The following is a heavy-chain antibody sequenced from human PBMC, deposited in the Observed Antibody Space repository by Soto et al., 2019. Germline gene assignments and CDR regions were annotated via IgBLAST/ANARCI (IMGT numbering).Heavy chain of an antibody. CDR2: ISYDGSNK. D-gene: IGHD6-19*01. CDR3: ARASSVSGSSYFDY. V-gene: IGHV3-30-3*01. J-gene: IGHJ4*02. CDR1: GFTFSSYA. Sequence: QVQLVESGGGVVQPGRSLRLSCAASGFTFSSYAMHWVRQAPGKGLAWVAVISYDGSNKYYADSVKGRFTISRDNSKTTLYLQMHSLRAEDTAVDYCARASSVSGSSYFDYWGQGPLVTVSS.